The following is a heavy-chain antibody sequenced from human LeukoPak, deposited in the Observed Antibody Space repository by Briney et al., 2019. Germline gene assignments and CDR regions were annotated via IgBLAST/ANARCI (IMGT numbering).Heavy chain of an antibody. J-gene: IGHJ4*02. Sequence: SETLSLTCTVSGDSISSSRYYWGWIRQPPGKGLEWIGEINHSGSTNYNPSLKSRVTISVDTSKNQFSLKLSSVTAADTAVYYCARVGTSGSHVDYWGQGTLVTVSS. CDR3: ARVGTSGSHVDY. CDR2: INHSGST. D-gene: IGHD1-26*01. V-gene: IGHV4-39*07. CDR1: GDSISSSRYY.